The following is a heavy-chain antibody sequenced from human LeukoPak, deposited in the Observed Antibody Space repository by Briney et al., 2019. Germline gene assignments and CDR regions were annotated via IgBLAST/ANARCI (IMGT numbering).Heavy chain of an antibody. Sequence: GGSLRLSCAASGFIFSTYWMSWVRQAPGKGPEWVANIKQDGSEEYYVDSVKGRFTISRDNAKKSLYLQMNSLRAEDTAVYYCAKAPYYDSSGEGFDPWGQGTLVTVSS. CDR3: AKAPYYDSSGEGFDP. CDR1: GFIFSTYW. V-gene: IGHV3-7*03. D-gene: IGHD3-22*01. J-gene: IGHJ5*02. CDR2: IKQDGSEE.